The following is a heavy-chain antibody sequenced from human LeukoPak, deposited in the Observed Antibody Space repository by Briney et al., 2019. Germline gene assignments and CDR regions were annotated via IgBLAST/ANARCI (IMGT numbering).Heavy chain of an antibody. CDR2: IIPIFGTA. CDR3: ARGRYGDLMTGFDY. J-gene: IGHJ4*02. D-gene: IGHD4-17*01. CDR1: GCTFSSYA. Sequence: GASVKVSCKASGCTFSSYAISWVRQAPGQGLEWMGGIIPIFGTANYAQKVQGRVTITADKSTSTAYMELSSLRSEDTAVYYCARGRYGDLMTGFDYWGQGTLVTVSS. V-gene: IGHV1-69*06.